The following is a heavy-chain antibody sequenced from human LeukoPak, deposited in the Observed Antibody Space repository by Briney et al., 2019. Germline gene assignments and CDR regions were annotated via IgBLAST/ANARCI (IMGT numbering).Heavy chain of an antibody. Sequence: SETLSLTCTVSGGSISSYYWGWIRQPPGKGLEWIGYIYYSGSTNYNPSLKSRVTISVDTSKNQFSLKLSSVTAADTAVYYCARDNVSGWYEAGAFDIWGQGTMVTVSS. CDR1: GGSISSYY. CDR2: IYYSGST. J-gene: IGHJ3*02. CDR3: ARDNVSGWYEAGAFDI. V-gene: IGHV4-59*01. D-gene: IGHD6-19*01.